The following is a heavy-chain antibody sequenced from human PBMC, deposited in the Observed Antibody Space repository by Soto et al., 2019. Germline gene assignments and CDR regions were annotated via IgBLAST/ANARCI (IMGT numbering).Heavy chain of an antibody. V-gene: IGHV4-34*01. CDR2: INHSGST. D-gene: IGHD3-10*01. CDR3: ADRSKNYFDN. J-gene: IGHJ4*02. Sequence: PSETLSLTCAVYGGSFSGHYWSWIRQPPGKGLEWIGEINHSGSTNYNPSLKSRVTISVDTSKNQFSLKLSSVTAAGTAVYYCADRSKNYFDNWGQGTLVTSPQ. CDR1: GGSFSGHY.